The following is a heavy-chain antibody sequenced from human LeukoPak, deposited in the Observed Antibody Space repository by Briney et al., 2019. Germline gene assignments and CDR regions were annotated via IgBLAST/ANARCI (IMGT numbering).Heavy chain of an antibody. D-gene: IGHD3-10*01. CDR2: IYYSGST. V-gene: IGHV4-59*08. CDR3: ARLSLDYYGSGAFDY. J-gene: IGHJ4*02. CDR1: GGSISSYY. Sequence: SETLSLTCTVSGGSISSYYWSWIRQPPGKGLEWIGYIYYSGSTDYNPSLKSRVTISVDTSKSQFSLKLSSVTAADTAVYYCARLSLDYYGSGAFDYWGQGTLVTVSS.